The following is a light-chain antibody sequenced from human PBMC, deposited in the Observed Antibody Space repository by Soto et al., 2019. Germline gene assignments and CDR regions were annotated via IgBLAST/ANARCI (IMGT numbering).Light chain of an antibody. CDR1: SSDVGRYNF. Sequence: QSALTQPASVSGSPGQSITISCTGTSSDVGRYNFVSWYQHYPGKAPKLMIYEVSNRPSGVSNRFSGSKSGNTASLTISGLQAEDEADYYCSSYTSSSTLVFGGGTKVTVL. J-gene: IGLJ2*01. CDR2: EVS. V-gene: IGLV2-14*01. CDR3: SSYTSSSTLV.